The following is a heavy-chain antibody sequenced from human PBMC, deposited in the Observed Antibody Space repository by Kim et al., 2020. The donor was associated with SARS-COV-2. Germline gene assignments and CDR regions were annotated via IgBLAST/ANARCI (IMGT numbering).Heavy chain of an antibody. D-gene: IGHD3-10*01. CDR3: ARQTMLRGVVIIRTGGNWFDP. CDR1: GGSISSSSYY. Sequence: SETLSLTCTVSGGSISSSSYYWGWIRQPPGKGLEWIGSIYYSGSTYYNPSLKSRVTISVDTSKNQFSLKLRSVTAADTAVYYCARQTMLRGVVIIRTGGNWFDPWGQGTLGTVSS. V-gene: IGHV4-39*01. J-gene: IGHJ5*02. CDR2: IYYSGST.